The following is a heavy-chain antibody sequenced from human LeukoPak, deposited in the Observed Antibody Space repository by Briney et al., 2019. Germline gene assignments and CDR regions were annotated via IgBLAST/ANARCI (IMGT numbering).Heavy chain of an antibody. J-gene: IGHJ3*02. CDR3: ARSPRDGYHDAFDI. V-gene: IGHV5-51*01. CDR1: GYSFTNYW. D-gene: IGHD5-24*01. CDR2: IYPADSDT. Sequence: GESLKISCKGSGYSFTNYWITWVRQMPGKRLEWMGIIYPADSDTKYSPSFQGQVSISADKSITTAYLHWSSLKASDTAVYYCARSPRDGYHDAFDIWGQGTMVTVSS.